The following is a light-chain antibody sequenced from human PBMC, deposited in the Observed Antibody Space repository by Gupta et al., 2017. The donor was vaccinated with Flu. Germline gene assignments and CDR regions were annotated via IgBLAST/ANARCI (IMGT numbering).Light chain of an antibody. J-gene: IGKJ5*01. V-gene: IGKV3-15*01. Sequence: PRERPTLSCSASQNVCSTLDWYQQTPGQAPRLLIDGASTRATGIPARFSGSGSGTEFTLTIISLQSEDFAVYYCQQYNNWLTFGQGTRLEIK. CDR1: QNVCST. CDR2: GAS. CDR3: QQYNNWLT.